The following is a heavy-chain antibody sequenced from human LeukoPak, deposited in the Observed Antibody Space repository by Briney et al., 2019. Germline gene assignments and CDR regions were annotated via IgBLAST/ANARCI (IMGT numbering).Heavy chain of an antibody. CDR2: IRSRTYGGTT. CDR3: TRHSHIFWAFHY. V-gene: IGHV3-49*04. J-gene: IGHJ4*02. CDR1: GFDFGDDA. Sequence: GGSLRLSCGASGFDFGDDAMSWVRQAPGKGLEWVGFIRSRTYGGTTEYGASGEGRFIISRDDSKSIVYLQMNSLETDDTVIYYCTRHSHIFWAFHYWGQGTLVSVSS. D-gene: IGHD3-3*01.